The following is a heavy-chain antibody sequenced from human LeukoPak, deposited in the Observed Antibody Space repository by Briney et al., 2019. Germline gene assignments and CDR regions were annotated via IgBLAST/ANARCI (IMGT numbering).Heavy chain of an antibody. D-gene: IGHD3-16*02. Sequence: SETLSLTCSVSSGSISSGSSYWNWIRQPAGKGLEWIGHIYTSGSTHYNPSLKSRAAISADTSKNQFSLKLSSVTAADTAVYYCARGPKRIMITFGGVIVPHERKNWFDPWGQGTLVTVSS. J-gene: IGHJ5*02. CDR2: IYTSGST. CDR3: ARGPKRIMITFGGVIVPHERKNWFDP. CDR1: SGSISSGSSY. V-gene: IGHV4-61*09.